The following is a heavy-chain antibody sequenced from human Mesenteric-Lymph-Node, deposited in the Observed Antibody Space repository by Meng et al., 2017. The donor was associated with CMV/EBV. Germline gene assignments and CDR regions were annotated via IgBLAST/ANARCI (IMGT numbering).Heavy chain of an antibody. V-gene: IGHV4-34*01. J-gene: IGHJ6*02. CDR1: GGSFSGYY. Sequence: SETLSLTCAVYGGSFSGYYWSWIRQPPGKGLEWIGEINHSGSTNYNPSLKSRVTISVDTSKNQFSLKLSSVTAADTAVYYCARGKGIAARPVNYYGMDVWGQGTTVTVSS. D-gene: IGHD6-6*01. CDR3: ARGKGIAARPVNYYGMDV. CDR2: INHSGST.